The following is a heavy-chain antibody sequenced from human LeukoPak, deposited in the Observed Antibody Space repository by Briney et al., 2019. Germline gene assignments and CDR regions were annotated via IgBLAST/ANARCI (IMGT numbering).Heavy chain of an antibody. CDR1: GYNFNMFG. V-gene: IGHV1-18*01. CDR3: ARVGYCSSTSCPFDY. Sequence: ASVKVSCKASGYNFNMFGITWVRQAPGQGLEWMGWISAHTGNTNYAQKFQGRVTMTTDTSTSTVSMELSSLTSEDTALYYCARVGYCSSTSCPFDYWGQGTLVTVSS. D-gene: IGHD2-2*01. J-gene: IGHJ4*02. CDR2: ISAHTGNT.